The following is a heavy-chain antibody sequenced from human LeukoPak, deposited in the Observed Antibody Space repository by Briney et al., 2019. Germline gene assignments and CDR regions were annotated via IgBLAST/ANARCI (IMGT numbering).Heavy chain of an antibody. V-gene: IGHV3-23*01. CDR1: GFTFNNYA. CDR2: IFGSGGSA. Sequence: GGSLRLSCAASGFTFNNYAMYWVRQAPGKGLEWVSGIFGSGGSAHYADSVKGRFTISRDNSKNTVYMQLHSLRVEDTAVYYCGKTTVGYSSGRYPGWPVDYWGQGTLVTVSS. J-gene: IGHJ4*02. CDR3: GKTTVGYSSGRYPGWPVDY. D-gene: IGHD2-15*01.